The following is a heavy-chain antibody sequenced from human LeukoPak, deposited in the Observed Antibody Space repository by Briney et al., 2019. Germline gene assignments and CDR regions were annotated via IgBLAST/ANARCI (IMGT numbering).Heavy chain of an antibody. D-gene: IGHD3-3*01. J-gene: IGHJ4*02. CDR2: IKQDGSEK. CDR3: ARERNTDFWSGYYTNYCDY. V-gene: IGHV3-7*01. CDR1: GFTFSSYW. Sequence: GGSLRLSCAASGFTFSSYWMSWVRQAPGKGLEWVANIKQDGSEKYYVDSVKGRFTISRDNAKNSLYPQMNSLRAEDTAVYYCARERNTDFWSGYYTNYCDYWGQGTLVTVSS.